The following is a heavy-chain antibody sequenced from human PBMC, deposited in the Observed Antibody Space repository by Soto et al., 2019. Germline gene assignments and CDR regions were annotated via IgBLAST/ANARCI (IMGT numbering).Heavy chain of an antibody. V-gene: IGHV3-74*01. CDR1: GFTFSSYW. D-gene: IGHD3-10*01. CDR3: ARGTPALLAY. CDR2: INGDGSSI. J-gene: IGHJ4*02. Sequence: GGSLRLSCAASGFTFSSYWMHWVRQDPGKGLVWVSRINGDGSSISYADSVKGRFTISRGNAKNTLYLQMNSLRAEDTAVYYCARGTPALLAYWGQGTHVTVSS.